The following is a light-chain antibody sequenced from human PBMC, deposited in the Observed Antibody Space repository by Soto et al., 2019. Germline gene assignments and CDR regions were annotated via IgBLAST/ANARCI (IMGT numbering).Light chain of an antibody. CDR1: SSNVGVNF. J-gene: IGLJ1*01. CDR3: AAWHDSLRGRV. Sequence: QSVLTQPPSASGTPGQRVTISCSGSSSNVGVNFVYWYQHLPGTAPKLLIYRNDQRPSGVPDRFSGSKSGTSSSLAISGLRYEDEADYYCAAWHDSLRGRVFGTGTKAXVL. CDR2: RND. V-gene: IGLV1-47*01.